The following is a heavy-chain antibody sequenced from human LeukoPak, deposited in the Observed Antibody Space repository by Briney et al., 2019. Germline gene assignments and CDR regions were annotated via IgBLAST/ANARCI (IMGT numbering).Heavy chain of an antibody. Sequence: SETLSLTCAVYGGSFSGYYWSWIRQPPGKGLEWIGYIYYSGSTNYNPSLKSRVTISVDTSKNQFSLKLSSVTAADTAVYYCASGYSNYELTDYWGQGTLVTVSS. CDR2: IYYSGST. V-gene: IGHV4-59*01. J-gene: IGHJ4*02. CDR1: GGSFSGYY. CDR3: ASGYSNYELTDY. D-gene: IGHD4-11*01.